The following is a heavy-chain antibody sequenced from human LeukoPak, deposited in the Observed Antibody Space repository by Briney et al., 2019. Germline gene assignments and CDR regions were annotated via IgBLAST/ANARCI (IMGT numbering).Heavy chain of an antibody. CDR1: GGSISSNY. V-gene: IGHV4-59*01. D-gene: IGHD3-9*01. CDR2: IYYSGYT. Sequence: SETLSLTCTVSGGSISSNYWSWVRQPPGKGLEWIGFIYYSGYTNYNPSLKSRVTVSADTSKNQFSLKLSSVTAADTAVYYCVREHDWGDFDHWGQGTLVTVSS. CDR3: VREHDWGDFDH. J-gene: IGHJ4*02.